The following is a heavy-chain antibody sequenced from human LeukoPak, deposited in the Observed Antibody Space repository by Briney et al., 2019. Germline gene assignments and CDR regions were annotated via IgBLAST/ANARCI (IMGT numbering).Heavy chain of an antibody. J-gene: IGHJ4*02. D-gene: IGHD3-22*01. CDR1: GFTFDDYA. V-gene: IGHV3-9*01. CDR2: ISWNSGSI. CDR3: AKEAPHYYDSSGYYAAESDY. Sequence: GGSLRLSCAASGFTFDDYAMHWVRQAPGKGLEWVSGISWNSGSIGYADSVKGRFTISRDNAKNSLYLQMNSLRAEDTALYYCAKEAPHYYDSSGYYAAESDYWGQGTLVTVSS.